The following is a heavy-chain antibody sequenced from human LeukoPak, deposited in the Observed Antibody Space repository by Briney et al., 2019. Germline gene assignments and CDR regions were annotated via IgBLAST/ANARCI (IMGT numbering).Heavy chain of an antibody. CDR2: IHYDGSNN. D-gene: IGHD1-26*01. Sequence: GGSLRLSCAASGFTFSSYAMHWVRQAPGKGLEWVAFIHYDGSNNYYADSVKGRFTISRDNSKNTLYLQMNSLRAEDTAVYYCAAQWEVLRMFDYWGQGTLVTVSS. CDR3: AAQWEVLRMFDY. J-gene: IGHJ4*02. V-gene: IGHV3-30*02. CDR1: GFTFSSYA.